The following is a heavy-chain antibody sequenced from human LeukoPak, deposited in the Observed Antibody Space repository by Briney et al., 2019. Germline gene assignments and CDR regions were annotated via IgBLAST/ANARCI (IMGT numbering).Heavy chain of an antibody. J-gene: IGHJ3*02. CDR1: GYTFTGYY. CDR3: ASANYDFWSGYSSDAFDI. D-gene: IGHD3-3*01. V-gene: IGHV1-2*02. Sequence: ASVKVSCKVSGYTFTGYYMHWVRQAPGQGLEWMGWINPNSGGTNYAQKFQGRVTMTRDTSISTAYMELSRLRSDDTAVYYCASANYDFWSGYSSDAFDIWGQGTMVTVSS. CDR2: INPNSGGT.